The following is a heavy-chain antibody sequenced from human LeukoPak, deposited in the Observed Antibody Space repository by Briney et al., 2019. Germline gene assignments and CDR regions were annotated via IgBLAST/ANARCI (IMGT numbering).Heavy chain of an antibody. V-gene: IGHV3-30*02. Sequence: SGGSLRLSCTASGFRFSSYGIHWVRQTPGKGLEWVALVSYDGSNKDYADSVKGRFTISRDNSKNTLYLQMSSLRAEDTAVYYCVKENSSSSAPTNGLSYWGQGTLVTVSS. CDR3: VKENSSSSAPTNGLSY. D-gene: IGHD6-6*01. CDR2: VSYDGSNK. CDR1: GFRFSSYG. J-gene: IGHJ4*02.